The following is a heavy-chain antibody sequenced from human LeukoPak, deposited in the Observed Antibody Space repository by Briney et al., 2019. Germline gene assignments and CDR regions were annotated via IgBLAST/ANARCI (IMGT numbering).Heavy chain of an antibody. CDR2: ISYDGDNK. Sequence: GGSLRLSCAASGFTFSSFGMHWVRQAPGKGPEWVAVISYDGDNKYYADSVKGRFTISRDNSKNTLYLQMNSLRAEDTAVYYCAKLPLDYWGQGTLVTVSS. CDR1: GFTFSSFG. CDR3: AKLPLDY. J-gene: IGHJ4*02. V-gene: IGHV3-30*18.